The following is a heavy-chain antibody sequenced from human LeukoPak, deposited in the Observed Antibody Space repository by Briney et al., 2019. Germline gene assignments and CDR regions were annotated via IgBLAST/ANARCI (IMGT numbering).Heavy chain of an antibody. CDR1: GFTFNTYA. V-gene: IGHV3-23*01. D-gene: IGHD6-13*01. CDR3: AKFRLPASGTGLDAFDF. J-gene: IGHJ3*01. Sequence: PGGSLRLSCAASGFTFNTYAMNWVRQAPGKGLEWVSALSNTGGNLYYADSVRARFTISRDNSKNTLYLRMDSLRAEDTAVYYCAKFRLPASGTGLDAFDFWGQGTTVIVSS. CDR2: LSNTGGNL.